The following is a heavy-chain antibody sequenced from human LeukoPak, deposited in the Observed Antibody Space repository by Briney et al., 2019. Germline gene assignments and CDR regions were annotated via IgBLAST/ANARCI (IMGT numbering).Heavy chain of an antibody. D-gene: IGHD1-26*01. CDR2: IKQDGGEI. V-gene: IGHV3-7*03. J-gene: IGHJ4*02. Sequence: GGSLRLSCAASGFTFSTYWMSWVRQAPGKGLEWVANIKQDGGEIYYVDSVKGRFTISRDNAKNLLYLQLNSLRAEDTAEYSCARGSGSYYIHWGQGTLVTVSS. CDR3: ARGSGSYYIH. CDR1: GFTFSTYW.